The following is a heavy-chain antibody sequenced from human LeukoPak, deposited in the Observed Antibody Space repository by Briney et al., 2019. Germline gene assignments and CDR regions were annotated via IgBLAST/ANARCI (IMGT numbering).Heavy chain of an antibody. CDR2: INPNSGGT. CDR3: ARGSSIVTSTIDWFDP. V-gene: IGHV1-2*02. D-gene: IGHD6-6*01. Sequence: ASVKVSCNSSGYTFTGYYMHWVRQVPGQGLEWMGWINPNSGGTHYAQKFQGRVTMTRDTSINTAYMELSRLRSDDTAIYYCARGSSIVTSTIDWFDPWGQGALVAVSS. J-gene: IGHJ5*02. CDR1: GYTFTGYY.